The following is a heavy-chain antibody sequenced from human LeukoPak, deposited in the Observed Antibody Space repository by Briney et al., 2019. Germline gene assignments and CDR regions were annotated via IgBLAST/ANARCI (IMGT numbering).Heavy chain of an antibody. Sequence: ASVKVSCKASGYTLTELSMHWVRQAPGKGLEWMGGFDPEDGETIYAQKFQGRVTMTEDTSTDTAYMELSSLRSEDTAVYYCATDLSPESCGGDCFDYWGQGTLVTVSS. J-gene: IGHJ4*02. V-gene: IGHV1-24*01. D-gene: IGHD2-21*01. CDR3: ATDLSPESCGGDCFDY. CDR2: FDPEDGET. CDR1: GYTLTELS.